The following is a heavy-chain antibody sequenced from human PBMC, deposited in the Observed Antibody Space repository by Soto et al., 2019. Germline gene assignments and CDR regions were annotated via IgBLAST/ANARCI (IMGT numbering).Heavy chain of an antibody. D-gene: IGHD4-17*01. Sequence: GGSLRLSCAASGFTFSNYAMSWVRQAPGKGLEWVSGLSDGGGSTFYADSVKGRFTISRDNAKNTLYLQMSSLRAEDTAVYYCAKEGTTRPYKWFVPWGQGPLVTVS. V-gene: IGHV3-23*01. CDR2: LSDGGGST. CDR3: AKEGTTRPYKWFVP. CDR1: GFTFSNYA. J-gene: IGHJ5*02.